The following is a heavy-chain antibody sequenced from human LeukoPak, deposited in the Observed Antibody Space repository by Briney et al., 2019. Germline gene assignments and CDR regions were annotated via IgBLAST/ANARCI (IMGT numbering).Heavy chain of an antibody. CDR3: AKEGDDSGDY. CDR1: GFTFSTYE. V-gene: IGHV3-23*01. CDR2: IVGSGGRT. Sequence: GGSLRLSCAASGFTFSTYEMNWVRQAPGKGLEWVSTIVGSGGRTYYADSVKGRFTISRDNSKNTLYLQMSSLRAEDTAIYFCAKEGDDSGDYWDQGTLVTVSS. D-gene: IGHD1-26*01. J-gene: IGHJ4*02.